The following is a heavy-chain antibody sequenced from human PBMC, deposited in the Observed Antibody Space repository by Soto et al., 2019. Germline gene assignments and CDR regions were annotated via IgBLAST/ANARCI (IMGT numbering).Heavy chain of an antibody. V-gene: IGHV1-69*12. J-gene: IGHJ6*02. CDR1: GGTFSSYA. CDR2: IIPIFGTA. D-gene: IGHD1-7*01. Sequence: QVQLVQSGAEVKKPGSSVKVSCKASGGTFSSYAISWVRQAPGQGLEWMGGIIPIFGTADYAQKFQGTVTITADEATSTAYMELSSLRSEDTAVYYCVSVLELHYYYAMDVWGQGTTVTVSS. CDR3: VSVLELHYYYAMDV.